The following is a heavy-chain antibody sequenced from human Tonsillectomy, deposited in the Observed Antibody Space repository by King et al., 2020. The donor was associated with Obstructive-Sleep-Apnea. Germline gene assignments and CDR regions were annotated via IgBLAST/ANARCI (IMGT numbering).Heavy chain of an antibody. Sequence: VQLVESGGGLVKPGGSLRLSCAASGFTFSSYSMNWVRQAPGKGREWVSSISSSSSYIYYADSVKGRFTISRDNAKNSLYLQMNSLRAEDTAVYYCAREIVVVPAFDSWGQGTLVTVPS. CDR1: GFTFSSYS. V-gene: IGHV3-21*01. J-gene: IGHJ4*02. CDR2: ISSSSSYI. D-gene: IGHD2-2*01. CDR3: AREIVVVPAFDS.